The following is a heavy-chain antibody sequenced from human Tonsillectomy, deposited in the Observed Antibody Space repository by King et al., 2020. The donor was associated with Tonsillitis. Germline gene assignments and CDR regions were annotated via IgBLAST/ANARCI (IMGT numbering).Heavy chain of an antibody. CDR3: AREYYDLSFDP. V-gene: IGHV4-61*02. CDR1: GGSISSSSYY. J-gene: IGHJ5*02. CDR2: IYTSGST. Sequence: QVQLKESGPGLVKPSKTLSLTCTVSGGSISSSSYYWSWIRQPAGKGLEWIGRIYTSGSTNYNPSLKSQVTISVDTSKNQFSLKLSSVTAADTAVYYWAREYYDLSFDPWGQGTLVTVSS. D-gene: IGHD3-3*01.